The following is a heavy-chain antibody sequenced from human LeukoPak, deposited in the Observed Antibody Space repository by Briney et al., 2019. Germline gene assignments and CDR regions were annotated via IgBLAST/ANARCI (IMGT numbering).Heavy chain of an antibody. J-gene: IGHJ4*02. CDR1: GYTFTGYY. CDR3: ARGDVYNDY. Sequence: GASVKVSCKASGYTFTGYYMHWVRLAPGQGLEWMGWINPNSGGTNYAQKFQGRVTLTRDTSISTAYMELSSLRSDDTAVYYCARGDVYNDYWGQGTLVTVSS. D-gene: IGHD5-24*01. V-gene: IGHV1-2*02. CDR2: INPNSGGT.